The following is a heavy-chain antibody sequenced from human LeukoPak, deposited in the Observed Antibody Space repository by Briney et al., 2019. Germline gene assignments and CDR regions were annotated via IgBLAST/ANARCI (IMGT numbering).Heavy chain of an antibody. CDR1: GYSISSGYY. CDR2: IYHSGST. D-gene: IGHD3-16*02. V-gene: IGHV4-38-2*02. CDR3: ARYDVWGTYRAFDY. J-gene: IGHJ4*02. Sequence: SETLSLTCTVSGYSISSGYYWGWIRQPPGKGLEWIGSIYHSGSTYYNPSLKSRVTISVDTSKNQFSLKLSSVTAADTAMYYCARYDVWGTYRAFDYWGQGTLVTVSS.